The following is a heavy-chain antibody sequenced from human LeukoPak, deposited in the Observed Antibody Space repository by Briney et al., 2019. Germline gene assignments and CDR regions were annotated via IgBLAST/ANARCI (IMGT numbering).Heavy chain of an antibody. J-gene: IGHJ4*02. Sequence: PGGSLRLSCAASGFTFSNYEMNWVRQAPGKGLEWVSYISSSGSTIYYADSVKGRFTISRDNAKNSLYLQMNSLRAEDTAVYYCARKYCSGGSCYWAFDYWGQGTLVTVSS. V-gene: IGHV3-48*03. D-gene: IGHD2-15*01. CDR1: GFTFSNYE. CDR2: ISSSGSTI. CDR3: ARKYCSGGSCYWAFDY.